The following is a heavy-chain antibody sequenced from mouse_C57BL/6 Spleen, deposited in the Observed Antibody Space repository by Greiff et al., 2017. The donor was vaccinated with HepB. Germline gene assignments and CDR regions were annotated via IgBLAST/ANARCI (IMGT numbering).Heavy chain of an antibody. D-gene: IGHD1-1*01. CDR3: AREAYGSSFYAMDY. V-gene: IGHV3-6*01. Sequence: EVKLMESGPGLVKPSQSLSLTCSVTGYSITSGYYWNWIRQFPGNKLEWMGYISYDGSNNYNPSLKNRISITRDTSKNQFFLKLNSVTTEDTATYYCAREAYGSSFYAMDYWGQGTSVTVSS. J-gene: IGHJ4*01. CDR2: ISYDGSN. CDR1: GYSITSGYY.